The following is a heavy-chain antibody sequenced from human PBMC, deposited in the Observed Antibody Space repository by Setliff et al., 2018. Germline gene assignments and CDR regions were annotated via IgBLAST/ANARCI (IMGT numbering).Heavy chain of an antibody. CDR1: GYRFTTYW. Sequence: GESLKISCKGSGYRFTTYWIAWVRQKPGKGLEWMGIVYPGDSDTQCSPSFQGQVTFSSDKSINTAYLHLSSLKASDTAMYYCAREHVSGHSEYWGQGTLVTVSS. J-gene: IGHJ4*02. V-gene: IGHV5-51*01. CDR2: VYPGDSDT. D-gene: IGHD1-26*01. CDR3: AREHVSGHSEY.